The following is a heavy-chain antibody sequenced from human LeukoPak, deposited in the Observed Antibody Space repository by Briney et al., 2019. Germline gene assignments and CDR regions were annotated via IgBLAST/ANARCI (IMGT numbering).Heavy chain of an antibody. CDR2: IYWSGSKT. V-gene: IGHV3-20*04. D-gene: IGHD1-26*01. CDR1: GFTVSSNY. CDR3: VRDSGSFDSYNWFDP. J-gene: IGHJ5*02. Sequence: GGSLRLSCAASGFTVSSNYMSWVRQAPGKGLEWVSSIYWSGSKTGYTDSVKGRFTITRDNAKNSLYLQMNSLRADDTAFYYCVRDSGSFDSYNWFDPWGQGTLVTVSS.